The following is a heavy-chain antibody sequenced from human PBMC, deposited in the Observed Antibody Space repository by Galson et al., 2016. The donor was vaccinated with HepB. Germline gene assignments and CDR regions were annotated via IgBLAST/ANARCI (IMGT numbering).Heavy chain of an antibody. CDR2: IASNRRTI. J-gene: IGHJ6*02. V-gene: IGHV3-48*02. Sequence: SLRLSCAASGFTFSNVWMHWVRQAPGKGLEWVSYIASNRRTIYYADSARGRFTISRDNAKNSLYLQMNSLRDEDTAVYYCARDGRRGYDMDVWGQGTTVTVSS. CDR1: GFTFSNVW. CDR3: ARDGRRGYDMDV.